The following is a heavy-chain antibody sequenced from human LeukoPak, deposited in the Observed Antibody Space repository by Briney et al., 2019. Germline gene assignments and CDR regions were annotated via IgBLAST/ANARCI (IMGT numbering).Heavy chain of an antibody. V-gene: IGHV4-59*12. Sequence: SETLSLTCTVLDGSFPPSYWGWIRQPPGKGLEWVGYIYSRGNTNYNPSLKSRITISLDTSKNQFSLRLTSVTAADTAVYYCANLDGSGSYFAHRSQGALVTVSS. CDR1: DGSFPPSY. CDR3: ANLDGSGSYFAH. J-gene: IGHJ4*02. D-gene: IGHD3-10*01. CDR2: IYSRGNT.